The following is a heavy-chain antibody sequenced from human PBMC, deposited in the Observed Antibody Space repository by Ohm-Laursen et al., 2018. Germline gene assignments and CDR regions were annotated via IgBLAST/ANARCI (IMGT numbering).Heavy chain of an antibody. D-gene: IGHD3-10*01. V-gene: IGHV1-2*02. CDR1: GYTFTGNY. J-gene: IGHJ4*02. Sequence: ASVKVSCKASGYTFTGNYVHWVRQAPGQGLEWMARISPKSGDANYAQKFQGRLTMTTDTSISTAYMELSSLRSADTAVYYCLRDGGAYWGQGTLVTVSS. CDR2: ISPKSGDA. CDR3: LRDGGAY.